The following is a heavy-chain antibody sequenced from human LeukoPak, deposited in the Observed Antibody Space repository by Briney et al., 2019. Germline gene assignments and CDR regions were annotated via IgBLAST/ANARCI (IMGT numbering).Heavy chain of an antibody. Sequence: ASVKVSCKASGYTFTSYGISWVRQAPGQGLEWMGWISAYNGKTNYAQKLQGRGTMTTDTSTRKAYMELRSLRSADTAVYYCARGPRFDYYDSSGYTGSFDYWGQGTLVTVSS. CDR1: GYTFTSYG. CDR3: ARGPRFDYYDSSGYTGSFDY. J-gene: IGHJ4*02. CDR2: ISAYNGKT. V-gene: IGHV1-18*01. D-gene: IGHD3-22*01.